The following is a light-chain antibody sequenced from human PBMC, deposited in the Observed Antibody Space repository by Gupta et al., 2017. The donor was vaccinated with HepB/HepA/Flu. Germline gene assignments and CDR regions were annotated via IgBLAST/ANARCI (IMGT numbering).Light chain of an antibody. CDR2: SNN. CDR3: AAWDDSLNGWV. J-gene: IGLJ3*02. Sequence: QSVLTQPHSAYRTHGRWFAIPCSASSSNIGSNTVNWYQQLPGTAPKLLIYSNNHRPSGVPDRFSGSKSGTSASLAISGLQYEDEADYYCAAWDDSLNGWVFGGGTKLTVL. CDR1: SSNIGSNT. V-gene: IGLV1-44*01.